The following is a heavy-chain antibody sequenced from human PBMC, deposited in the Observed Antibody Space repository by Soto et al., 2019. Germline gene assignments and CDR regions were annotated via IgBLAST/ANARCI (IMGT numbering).Heavy chain of an antibody. V-gene: IGHV3-33*01. CDR3: ARANRPFRVRGVTSDAFDI. Sequence: GGSLRLSCAASGFTFSSYGMHWVRQAPGKGLEWVAVIWYDGSNKYYADSVKGRFTISRDNSKNTLYLQMNSLRAEDTAVYYCARANRPFRVRGVTSDAFDIWGQGTMVTVSS. D-gene: IGHD3-10*01. J-gene: IGHJ3*02. CDR2: IWYDGSNK. CDR1: GFTFSSYG.